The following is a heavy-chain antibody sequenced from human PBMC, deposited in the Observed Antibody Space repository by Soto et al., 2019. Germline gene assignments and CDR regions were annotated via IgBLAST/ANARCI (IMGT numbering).Heavy chain of an antibody. CDR3: ARVGRNPVYNY. Sequence: PSETLSLTCAVYGGSFSGYYWSWIRQPPGKGLEWIGEINHSGSTNYNPSLKSRVTISVDTSKNQFSLKLGSVTAADTAVYYCARVGRNPVYNYWGQGTLVTVSS. J-gene: IGHJ4*02. D-gene: IGHD1-26*01. V-gene: IGHV4-34*01. CDR2: INHSGST. CDR1: GGSFSGYY.